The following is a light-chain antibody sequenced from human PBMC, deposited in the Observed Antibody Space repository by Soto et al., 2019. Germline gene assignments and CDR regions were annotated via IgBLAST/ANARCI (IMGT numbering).Light chain of an antibody. J-gene: IGKJ5*01. CDR1: QSVDGY. CDR2: GAS. CDR3: QQYHKWPPIT. Sequence: EIIMTHSPATLSVSPGESATLSCRASQSVDGYLAWYQQKPGQAPRLLIYGASTRATGVTARFRGGGSGTEFTLTISSLQSEDSAVYYCQQYHKWPPITFGQGTRLEIK. V-gene: IGKV3-15*01.